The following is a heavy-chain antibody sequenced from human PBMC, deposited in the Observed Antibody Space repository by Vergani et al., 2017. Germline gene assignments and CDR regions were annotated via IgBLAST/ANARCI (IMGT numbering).Heavy chain of an antibody. CDR1: GFTFSSYA. J-gene: IGHJ3*02. V-gene: IGHV3-48*04. D-gene: IGHD3-10*01. Sequence: EVQLLESGGGLVQPGGSLRLSCAASGFTFSSYAMSWVRQAPGKGLEWVSYISSSSSYTNYADSVKGRFTISRDNAKNSLYLQMNSLRAEDTAVYYCAREGGSGSAGHAFDIWGQGTMVTVSS. CDR2: ISSSSSYT. CDR3: AREGGSGSAGHAFDI.